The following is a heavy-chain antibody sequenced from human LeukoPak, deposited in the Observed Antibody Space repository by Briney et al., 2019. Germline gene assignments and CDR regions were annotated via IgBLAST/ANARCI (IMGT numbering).Heavy chain of an antibody. D-gene: IGHD3-22*01. CDR1: GGSISSYY. CDR3: AIDRGGYYDSSGYYVRFDP. CDR2: IYYSGST. J-gene: IGHJ5*02. V-gene: IGHV4-59*01. Sequence: ASETLSLTCTVSGGSISSYYWSWIRQPPGKGLEWIGYIYYSGSTNYNPSLKSRVTISVDTSKNQFSLKLSSVTAADTAVYYCAIDRGGYYDSSGYYVRFDPWGQGTLVTVSS.